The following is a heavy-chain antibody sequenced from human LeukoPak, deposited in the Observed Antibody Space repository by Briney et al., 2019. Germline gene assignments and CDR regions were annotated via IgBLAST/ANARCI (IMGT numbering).Heavy chain of an antibody. D-gene: IGHD2-21*01. CDR3: ARDAPLWRNVFDF. Sequence: ASVKVSCKASGYTFTSTGFCWVRQAPGQGVERMGWVSSYNGNTNYAQKFQGRVTMTTDTSTNTAYMELRSLRSDDTAVYFCARDAPLWRNVFDFWGQGTMVTVSS. CDR2: VSSYNGNT. CDR1: GYTFTSTG. J-gene: IGHJ3*01. V-gene: IGHV1-18*01.